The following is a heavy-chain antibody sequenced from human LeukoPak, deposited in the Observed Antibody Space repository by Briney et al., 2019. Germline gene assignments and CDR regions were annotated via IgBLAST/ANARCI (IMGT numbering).Heavy chain of an antibody. CDR2: ISAYNGNT. CDR3: ARSLLLDTWFDP. CDR1: GCTFTSYG. J-gene: IGHJ5*02. Sequence: ASVKVSCKASGCTFTSYGISWVRQAPGQGPEWMGWISAYNGNTNYAQKLQGRVTMTTDTSTSTAYMELRSLRSDDTAVYYCARSLLLDTWFDPWGQGTLVTVSS. V-gene: IGHV1-18*01. D-gene: IGHD2-15*01.